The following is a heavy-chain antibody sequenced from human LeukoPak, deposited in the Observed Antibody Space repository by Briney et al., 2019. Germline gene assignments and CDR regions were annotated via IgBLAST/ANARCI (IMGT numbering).Heavy chain of an antibody. V-gene: IGHV3-7*01. Sequence: ETLSLTCAVYGGSFSGYYWSWIRQAPGKGLEWVANIKQDGSEKYYVDSVKGRFTISRDNAKNSLYLQMNSLRAEDTAVYYCARGLVGATPYYYYMDVWGKGTTVTVSS. J-gene: IGHJ6*03. D-gene: IGHD1-26*01. CDR2: IKQDGSEK. CDR3: ARGLVGATPYYYYMDV. CDR1: GGSFSGYY.